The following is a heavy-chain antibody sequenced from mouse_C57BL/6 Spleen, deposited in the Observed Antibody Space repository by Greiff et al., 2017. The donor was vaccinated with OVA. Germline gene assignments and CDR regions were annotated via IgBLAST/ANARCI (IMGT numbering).Heavy chain of an antibody. CDR1: GYTFTSYW. Sequence: QVQLQQPGAELVMPGASVKLSCKASGYTFTSYWMHWVKQRPGQGLEWIGEIDPSDSYTNYNQKFKGKSTLTVDKSSSTAYMQLSSLTSEDSAVYYCARRGREDYWGQGTTLTVSS. CDR2: IDPSDSYT. CDR3: ARRGREDY. V-gene: IGHV1-69*01. J-gene: IGHJ2*01. D-gene: IGHD3-3*01.